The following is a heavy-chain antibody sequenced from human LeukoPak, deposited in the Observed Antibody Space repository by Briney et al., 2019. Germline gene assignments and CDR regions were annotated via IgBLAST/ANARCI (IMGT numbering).Heavy chain of an antibody. CDR1: GFTFSSYA. D-gene: IGHD5-12*01. J-gene: IGHJ4*02. V-gene: IGHV3-23*01. CDR2: ISGSGDST. CDR3: ARVGYSGYDYDY. Sequence: GGSLRLSCEASGFTFSSYAMSWVRQAPGKGLEWGSVISGSGDSTYYAASVEGRCTISRDNSKHALYLQMNSLRAEDTAVYYCARVGYSGYDYDYWGQGTLVTVSS.